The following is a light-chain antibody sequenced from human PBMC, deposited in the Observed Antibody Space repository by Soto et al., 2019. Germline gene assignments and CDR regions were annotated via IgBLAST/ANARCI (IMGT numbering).Light chain of an antibody. Sequence: AIRMTQSPSSFSASTGDRVTITFRASQGISSYLAWYQQKPGKAPKLLIYAASTLQSGVPSRFSGSGSGTDFTLTISSLEPEDFAVYYCQQRSNWPRTFGQGTKVDIK. V-gene: IGKV1-8*01. J-gene: IGKJ1*01. CDR1: QGISSY. CDR3: QQRSNWPRT. CDR2: AAS.